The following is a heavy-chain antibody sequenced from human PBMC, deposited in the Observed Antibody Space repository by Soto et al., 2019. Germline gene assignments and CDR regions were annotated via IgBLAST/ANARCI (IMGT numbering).Heavy chain of an antibody. Sequence: PWGPLRLSCAAPGFTFRSYAMSWARQAPGKGLEWVSSLLLSGSITYYADSVKGRFTTSSDISANSLYLQMDSLRAEDTAVYYCAKDAVSGHGVWLRDAWGQGIVFTASA. J-gene: IGHJ5*02. CDR1: GFTFRSYA. V-gene: IGHV3-23*01. CDR2: LLLSGSIT. CDR3: AKDAVSGHGVWLRDA. D-gene: IGHD3-10*01.